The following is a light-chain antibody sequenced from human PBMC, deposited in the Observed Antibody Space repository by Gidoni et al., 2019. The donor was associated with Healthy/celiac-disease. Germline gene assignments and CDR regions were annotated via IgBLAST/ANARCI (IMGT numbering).Light chain of an antibody. CDR1: QSISSY. CDR3: QQSYSTPRLT. CDR2: DAS. Sequence: IQMTQSPSSLSASVGDRVTITCRASQSISSYLNWYQQKPGKAPKLLIYDASSLQSGVPSSFSGSGSGTDFTITISSLQPEDFATYYCQQSYSTPRLTFGGGTKVEIK. V-gene: IGKV1-39*01. J-gene: IGKJ4*01.